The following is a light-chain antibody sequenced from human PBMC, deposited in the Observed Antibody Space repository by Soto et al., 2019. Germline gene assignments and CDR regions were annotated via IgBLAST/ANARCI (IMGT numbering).Light chain of an antibody. V-gene: IGKV1-9*01. CDR3: QQFNAYPLT. Sequence: DIQLTQSPSFLSASVGDRVTISCRASQGISDYLAWYQQKPGKAPKLLIYGASTLQSGVPSRFSGSASGTEFTLPISSLQPEDFSTCFCQQFNAYPLTFGGGTKLEVK. CDR2: GAS. J-gene: IGKJ4*01. CDR1: QGISDY.